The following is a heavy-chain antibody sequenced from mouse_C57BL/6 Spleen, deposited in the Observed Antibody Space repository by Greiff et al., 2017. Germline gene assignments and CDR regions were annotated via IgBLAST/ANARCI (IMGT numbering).Heavy chain of an antibody. J-gene: IGHJ2*01. V-gene: IGHV10-1*01. D-gene: IGHD2-3*01. Sequence: EVQVVESGGGLVQPTGSLKLSCAASGFSFNTYAMNWVRQAPGRGLEWVARIRSKSNNYATYYADSVKDRFTISRDDSESMLYLQMYNLKTEDTAIYYCVRQGYDGYPNLDYWGQGTTLTVSS. CDR3: VRQGYDGYPNLDY. CDR1: GFSFNTYA. CDR2: IRSKSNNYAT.